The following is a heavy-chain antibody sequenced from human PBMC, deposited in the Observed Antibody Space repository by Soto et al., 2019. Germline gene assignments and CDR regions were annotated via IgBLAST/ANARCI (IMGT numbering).Heavy chain of an antibody. CDR1: GFTFSSYW. Sequence: EVQLVESGGGLVQPGGSLRLSCAASGFTFSSYWLHWVRQAPGKGLVWVSRINGVGSSTSNAASVKGRFTISRDNAKNTLYLQMNSLRAEDTAVYYCARSGYYYYGMDVWGQGTTVTVSS. CDR3: ARSGYYYYGMDV. CDR2: INGVGSST. J-gene: IGHJ6*02. V-gene: IGHV3-74*01.